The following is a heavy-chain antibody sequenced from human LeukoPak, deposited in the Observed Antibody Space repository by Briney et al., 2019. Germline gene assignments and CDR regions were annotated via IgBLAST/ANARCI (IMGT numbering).Heavy chain of an antibody. CDR1: GYTLTDHY. V-gene: IGHV1-2*02. Sequence: ASVKVSCKASGYTLTDHYMHWVRQAPEQGLEWMGWIDPNSGGTKYAQKFQGRVTMTRDTSINTAYMELSSLRSDDTAVFYCARMAHGSYYWGQGTLVTVSS. CDR3: ARMAHGSYY. J-gene: IGHJ4*02. D-gene: IGHD1-26*01. CDR2: IDPNSGGT.